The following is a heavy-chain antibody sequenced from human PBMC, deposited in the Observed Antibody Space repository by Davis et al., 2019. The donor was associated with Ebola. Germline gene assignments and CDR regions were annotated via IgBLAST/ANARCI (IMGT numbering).Heavy chain of an antibody. D-gene: IGHD6-13*01. CDR2: IGTDGDP. Sequence: GESLKISCVASGFTFSPYVMQWVRQTAGEGLEWVSSIGTDGDPHYADSAKGRFTISRENAKNSLYLQMNYLNAGDTALNYCARGDSSTWRLGFAFDVWGQGTVVTVSS. V-gene: IGHV3-13*05. J-gene: IGHJ3*01. CDR3: ARGDSSTWRLGFAFDV. CDR1: GFTFSPYV.